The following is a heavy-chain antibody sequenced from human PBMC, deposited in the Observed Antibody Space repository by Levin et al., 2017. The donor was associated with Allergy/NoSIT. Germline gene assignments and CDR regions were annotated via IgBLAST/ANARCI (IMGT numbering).Heavy chain of an antibody. J-gene: IGHJ6*02. Sequence: SQTLSLTCTVSGGSISSYYWSWLRQPPGKGLEWIGYIYYSGSTNYNPSLKSRVTISVDTSKNQFSLKLSSVTAADTAVYYCARSVGGYYYYGMDVWGQGTTVTVSS. D-gene: IGHD3-10*01. CDR2: IYYSGST. CDR3: ARSVGGYYYYGMDV. V-gene: IGHV4-59*01. CDR1: GGSISSYY.